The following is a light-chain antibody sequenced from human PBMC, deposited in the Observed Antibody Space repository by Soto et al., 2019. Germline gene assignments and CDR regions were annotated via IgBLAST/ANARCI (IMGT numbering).Light chain of an antibody. CDR2: DVS. V-gene: IGKV3-11*01. Sequence: EIVLTQSPDTLSLSPGERSTLSCRASQNISSYLIWYQQKPGQAPRLLMYDVSNRATGIPARFSGSGSGTDFTLTISSLEPEDLAVYYCQQRSNWPRTFGQGTKVDIK. J-gene: IGKJ1*01. CDR3: QQRSNWPRT. CDR1: QNISSY.